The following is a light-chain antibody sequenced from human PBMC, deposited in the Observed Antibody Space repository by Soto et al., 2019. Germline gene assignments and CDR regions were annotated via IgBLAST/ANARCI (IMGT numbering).Light chain of an antibody. V-gene: IGKV3-15*01. J-gene: IGKJ4*01. CDR1: QDVTTN. Sequence: EIVMTQSPATLSVSPGERATLSCRASQDVTTNLAWYQQRPGQAPRLLIHSASTRATSVPARYSGGGSGTEFTLTINSLQSEDFAVYYCQMYNNWVGTFGGGTKVDIK. CDR3: QMYNNWVGT. CDR2: SAS.